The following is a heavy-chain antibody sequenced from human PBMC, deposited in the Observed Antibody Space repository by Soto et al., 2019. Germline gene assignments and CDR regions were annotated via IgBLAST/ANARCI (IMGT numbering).Heavy chain of an antibody. CDR2: INPSGGST. J-gene: IGHJ6*02. V-gene: IGHV1-46*01. Sequence: RASVKVSCKASGYTFTSYYMHWVRQAPGQGLEWMGIINPSGGSTSYAQKFQGRVTMTRDTSTSTVYMELSSLRSEDTAVYYCAREQISSSSLKIYYYGMDVWGQGTTVTVSS. CDR3: AREQISSSSLKIYYYGMDV. CDR1: GYTFTSYY. D-gene: IGHD6-6*01.